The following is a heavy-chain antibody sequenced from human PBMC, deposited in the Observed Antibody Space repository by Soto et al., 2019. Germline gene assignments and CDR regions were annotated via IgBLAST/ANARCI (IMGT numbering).Heavy chain of an antibody. J-gene: IGHJ6*02. CDR2: ISSSSSYI. V-gene: IGHV3-21*01. D-gene: IGHD1-26*01. Sequence: GGSLRLSCAASGFTFSSYSMNWVRQAPGKGLEWVSSISSSSSYIYYADSVKGRFTISRDNAKNSLYLQMNSLRAEDTAVYYCARDDVRSGSSTEVYYYYYGMDVWGQGTTVTVSS. CDR3: ARDDVRSGSSTEVYYYYYGMDV. CDR1: GFTFSSYS.